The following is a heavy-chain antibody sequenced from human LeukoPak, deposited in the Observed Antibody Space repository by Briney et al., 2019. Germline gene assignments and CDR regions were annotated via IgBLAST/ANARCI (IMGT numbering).Heavy chain of an antibody. CDR1: GGSISSYY. J-gene: IGHJ4*02. V-gene: IGHV4-59*08. CDR2: IYYSGST. Sequence: SETLSLTCTVSGGSISSYYWSWIRQPPGKGLEWIGYIYYSGSTKYNPSLKSRGTISVDTSKNQVSLKLNSVTAADTAVYYCARGRWFAESDSVWGQGTLVTVSS. D-gene: IGHD3-10*01. CDR3: ARGRWFAESDSV.